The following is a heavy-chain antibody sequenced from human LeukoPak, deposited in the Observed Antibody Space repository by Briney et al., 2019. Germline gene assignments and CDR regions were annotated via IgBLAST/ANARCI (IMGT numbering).Heavy chain of an antibody. CDR2: INSVGSRT. J-gene: IGHJ4*02. CDR1: GFSFSTHW. D-gene: IGHD3-22*01. Sequence: GGSLRPSCAASGFSFSTHWMHWVRQAPGKGLVCVAQINSVGSRTSYADSVKGRFTISRDNAKNTLYLEMISLRAEDTAVYYCGSLTVVARDHWGQGTLVTVSS. V-gene: IGHV3-74*01. CDR3: GSLTVVARDH.